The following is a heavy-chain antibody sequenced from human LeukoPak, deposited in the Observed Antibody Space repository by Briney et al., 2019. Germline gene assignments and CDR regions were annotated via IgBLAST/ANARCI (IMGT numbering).Heavy chain of an antibody. CDR2: INPSGGST. CDR1: GYTFTSYY. CDR3: ARGRRRGYYYGSGSGFDY. V-gene: IGHV1-46*01. J-gene: IGHJ4*02. D-gene: IGHD3-10*01. Sequence: ASVKVSCKASGYTFTSYYMHWVRQAPGQGLEWMGIINPSGGSTSYAQKFQGRVTMTRDTSTSTVYMELSSLRSEDTAVYYCARGRRRGYYYGSGSGFDYWGQGTLVTVSS.